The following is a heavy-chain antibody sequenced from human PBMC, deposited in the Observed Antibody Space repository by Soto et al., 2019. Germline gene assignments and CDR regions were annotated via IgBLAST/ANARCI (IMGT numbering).Heavy chain of an antibody. CDR1: GFSLSTSGVG. CDR2: IYWDDDK. D-gene: IGHD1-26*01. Sequence: QITLKESGPTLVKPTQTLTLTCTFSGFSLSTSGVGVGWIRQPPGKALEWLALIYWDDDKRYSPSLKSRLTITKDPSKTQVVLTMTNMDPVDTGTYYCAQGYAGSYYGAWGQGTLVTVPS. J-gene: IGHJ5*02. CDR3: AQGYAGSYYGA. V-gene: IGHV2-5*02.